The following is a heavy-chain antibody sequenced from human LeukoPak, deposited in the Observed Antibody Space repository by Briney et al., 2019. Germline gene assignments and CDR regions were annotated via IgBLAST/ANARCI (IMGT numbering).Heavy chain of an antibody. V-gene: IGHV1-18*01. J-gene: IGHJ6*01. CDR2: ISAYSGDT. CDR1: GYSFTSYG. CDR3: ARGGSGSYYMDV. D-gene: IGHD3-10*01. Sequence: GASVKVSCKASGYSFTSYGVSWVRQAPGQALEWMGWISAYSGDTNYAQKLQGRVTLATDTSTSTANMELRSLRSDDTAVYYCARGGSGSYYMDVWGQGTTVTVSS.